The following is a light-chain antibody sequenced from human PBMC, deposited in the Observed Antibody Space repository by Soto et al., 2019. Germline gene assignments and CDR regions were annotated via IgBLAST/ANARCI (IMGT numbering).Light chain of an antibody. V-gene: IGKV3-20*01. CDR1: QSFRSSY. CDR3: QQYGDSVFT. Sequence: EFVLTQSPGTLSLSPGERATLSCRASQSFRSSYLTWYHQKPGQAPRLLIFGASSRATGTPERISGSGSGTDDTLTINRLEPEDFGVYYCQQYGDSVFTFGPGTTVEIK. J-gene: IGKJ3*01. CDR2: GAS.